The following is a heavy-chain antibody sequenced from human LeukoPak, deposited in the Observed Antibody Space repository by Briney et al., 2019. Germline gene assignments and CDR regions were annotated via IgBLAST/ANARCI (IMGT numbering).Heavy chain of an antibody. CDR2: IDHSGST. CDR1: GGSFSGYF. CDR3: AITHFDILTGYHKYMDV. V-gene: IGHV4-34*01. D-gene: IGHD3-9*01. Sequence: SETLSLTCAVYGGSFSGYFLSWIRQPPGEGLEWIGEIDHSGSTSCNPSLKSRVTISVGTANNHFSLRLSSVTAADTAVYYCAITHFDILTGYHKYMDVWGKGTSVTISS. J-gene: IGHJ6*03.